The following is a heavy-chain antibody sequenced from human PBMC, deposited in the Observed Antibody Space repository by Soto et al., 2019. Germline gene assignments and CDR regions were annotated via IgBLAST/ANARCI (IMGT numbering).Heavy chain of an antibody. Sequence: GGSLRLSGAASGFTFSNYWISWVRQAPWKGLEWVANIRDDGSDTYYVDSVKGRFSVSRDNAKKSLYLQMNSPRVEDTAVYYCASDVEKRSYYDFWSGSLHLGELTLLTVCS. CDR3: ASDVEKRSYYDFWSGSLH. V-gene: IGHV3-7*01. CDR2: IRDDGSDT. CDR1: GFTFSNYW. D-gene: IGHD3-3*01. J-gene: IGHJ4*02.